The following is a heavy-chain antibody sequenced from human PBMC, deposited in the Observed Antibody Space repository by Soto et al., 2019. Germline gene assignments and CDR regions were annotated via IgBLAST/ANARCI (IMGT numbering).Heavy chain of an antibody. D-gene: IGHD5-18*01. CDR2: MNAGVGNT. CDR1: GYTFTDYA. V-gene: IGHV1-3*01. J-gene: IGHJ4*02. Sequence: HVELVQSGADVQKPWASVTISCKASGYTFTDYALHWVRQAPGQRLGWMGWMNAGVGNTLYSQKCQGSITITTDTSASTAYMELNSLKSEDTAIYYCASDTGYAFGSLNYWGPGTLVTVSS. CDR3: ASDTGYAFGSLNY.